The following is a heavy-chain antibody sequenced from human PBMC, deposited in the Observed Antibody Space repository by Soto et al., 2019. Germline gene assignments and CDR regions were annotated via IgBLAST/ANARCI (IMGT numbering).Heavy chain of an antibody. CDR3: TRERYRTLWFGELDDY. Sequence: GGSLRLSCAASGLTFSIAWMNWVRQAPGKGLEWVGRIKSNSDGATTDYAAPVKGRFTISRDDSKNTLYLQMNSLKTEDTAVYYCTRERYRTLWFGELDDYWGQGTLVTVSS. V-gene: IGHV3-15*07. CDR1: GLTFSIAW. J-gene: IGHJ4*02. D-gene: IGHD3-10*01. CDR2: IKSNSDGATT.